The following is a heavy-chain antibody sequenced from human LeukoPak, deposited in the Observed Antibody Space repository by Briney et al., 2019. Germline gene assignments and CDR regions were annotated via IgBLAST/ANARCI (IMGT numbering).Heavy chain of an antibody. CDR3: ARDSGSYYYFDY. V-gene: IGHV1-2*04. CDR2: INPNSGGT. D-gene: IGHD1-26*01. J-gene: IGHJ4*02. CDR1: GYTFTGYY. Sequence: ASVKVSCKASGYTFTGYYMHWVRQAPGQGLEWMGWINPNSGGTNYAQKFQGWVTMTRDTSTSTVYMELSSLRSEDTAVYYCARDSGSYYYFDYWGQGTLVTVSS.